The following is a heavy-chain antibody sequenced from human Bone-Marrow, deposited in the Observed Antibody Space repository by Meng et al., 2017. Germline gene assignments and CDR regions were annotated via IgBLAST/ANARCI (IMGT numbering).Heavy chain of an antibody. CDR2: IRADGST. J-gene: IGHJ4*02. V-gene: IGHV3-23*01. CDR1: GFTFRRSP. D-gene: IGHD6-19*01. CDR3: AYNGAGWHFGS. Sequence: SLKISCAVSGFTFRRSPMTWVRQSPGKGLEWVSAIRADGSTVYADSVKGRFTISRDTSEDTLFLQMSSLRAEDTAIYYCAYNGAGWHFGSWGQGTLVTVSS.